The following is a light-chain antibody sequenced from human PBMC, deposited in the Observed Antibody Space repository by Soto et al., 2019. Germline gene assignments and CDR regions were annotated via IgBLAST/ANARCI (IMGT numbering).Light chain of an antibody. CDR3: QQTYSTDRDMYT. J-gene: IGKJ2*01. CDR2: GAS. V-gene: IGKV1-39*01. Sequence: DIQMTQSPSSLSASVGDRVTITCRASQSISSYLNWYQQKPGKAPKLLIYGASSLHSGVTSRFSGSRSGTAVTHTISSLQPEDFAPYYCQQTYSTDRDMYTFGQGNKLEIK. CDR1: QSISSY.